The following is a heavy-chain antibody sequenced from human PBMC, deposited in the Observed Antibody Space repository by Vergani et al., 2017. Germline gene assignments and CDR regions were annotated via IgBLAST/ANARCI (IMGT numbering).Heavy chain of an antibody. D-gene: IGHD3-10*01. CDR2: INWNSGSI. J-gene: IGHJ3*02. V-gene: IGHV3-9*03. CDR1: GFTFDDYA. CDR3: AKGRNRVRGVRDAFDI. Sequence: EVQLVESGGGLVQPGRSLRLSCAASGFTFDDYAMHWVRQAPGKGLEWVSGINWNSGSIDYADSVKGRFTISRDNAKNSLYLEMNSLTAEDMALYYCAKGRNRVRGVRDAFDIWGQGTMVTVSS.